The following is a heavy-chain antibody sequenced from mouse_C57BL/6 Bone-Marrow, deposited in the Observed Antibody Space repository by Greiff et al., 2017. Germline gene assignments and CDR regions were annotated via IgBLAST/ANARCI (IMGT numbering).Heavy chain of an antibody. CDR3: TRSILAY. V-gene: IGHV1-15*01. J-gene: IGHJ3*01. CDR2: IDPETGGT. Sequence: QVQLQQSGAELVRPGASVTLSCKASGYTFTDYEMHWVKQTPVHGLEWIGAIDPETGGTAYNQKFKGKAILTVDKSSSTAYMELRSLTSEDSAVYCCTRSILAYWGQGTLVTVSA. CDR1: GYTFTDYE.